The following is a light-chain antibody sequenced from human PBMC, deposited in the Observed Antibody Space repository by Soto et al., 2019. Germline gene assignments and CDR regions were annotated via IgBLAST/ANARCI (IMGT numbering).Light chain of an antibody. CDR2: EVS. CDR3: SSYTSSSTGV. Sequence: QSALTQPASVSGSPGQSIPISCTGTSSDVGGYNYVSWYQQHPGKAPKLMIYEVSNRPSGVSNRFSGSKSGNTASLTISGLQAEDEADYYCSSYTSSSTGVFGTGTKLTVL. J-gene: IGLJ1*01. CDR1: SSDVGGYNY. V-gene: IGLV2-14*01.